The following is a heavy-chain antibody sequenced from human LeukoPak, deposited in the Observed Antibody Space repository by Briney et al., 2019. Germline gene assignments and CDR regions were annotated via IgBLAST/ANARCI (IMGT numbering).Heavy chain of an antibody. CDR1: GFTFSSYW. CDR2: IKQDGSEK. D-gene: IGHD2-15*01. Sequence: PGGSLRLPCAASGFTFSSYWMSWVRQAPGKGLEWVANIKQDGSEKYYVDSVKGRFTISRDNAKNSLYLQMNSLRAEDTAVYYCARVRCSGGSCYSVRFDYWGQGTLVTVSS. J-gene: IGHJ4*02. V-gene: IGHV3-7*01. CDR3: ARVRCSGGSCYSVRFDY.